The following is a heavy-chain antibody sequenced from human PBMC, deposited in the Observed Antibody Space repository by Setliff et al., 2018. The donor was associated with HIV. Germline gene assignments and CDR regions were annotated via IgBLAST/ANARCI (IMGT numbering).Heavy chain of an antibody. CDR3: VRGYCSSTTCYDDYYYMDV. J-gene: IGHJ6*03. D-gene: IGHD2-2*01. Sequence: PSETLSLTCTVSGGSISGHYWSWIRQPPGKGLEWTAYIFYTGSTNYNPSLKGRVTISVDTSKNQFFLKLSSVTAADTAVYYCVRGYCSSTTCYDDYYYMDVWGKGSTVTVSS. V-gene: IGHV4-59*11. CDR2: IFYTGST. CDR1: GGSISGHY.